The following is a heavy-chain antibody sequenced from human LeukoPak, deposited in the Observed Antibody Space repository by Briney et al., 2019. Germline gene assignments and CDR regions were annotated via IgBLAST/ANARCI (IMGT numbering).Heavy chain of an antibody. CDR3: ASIVGATWDV. CDR1: RGTFSSYT. Sequence: SVKVSCKASRGTFSSYTISWVRQAPGQGLECMGRIIPILGIANYAQKFQGRVTIPADKSTNTAYMELSSLRSEDTAVYYCASIVGATWDVWGKGTTVTVSS. CDR2: IIPILGIA. D-gene: IGHD1-26*01. V-gene: IGHV1-69*02. J-gene: IGHJ6*04.